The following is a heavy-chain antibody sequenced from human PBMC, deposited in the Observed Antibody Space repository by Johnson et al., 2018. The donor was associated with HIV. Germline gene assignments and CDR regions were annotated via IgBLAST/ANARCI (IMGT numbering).Heavy chain of an antibody. CDR3: VRGWVGATLRAFDI. CDR1: GCTF. CDR2: NYWNGAST. D-gene: IGHD1-26*01. Sequence: EVQLVESGGGLVQPGGSLRLSCAASGCTFSNYWNGASTDYADSVKGRFNISRDNAKNSLYLQINSLTTEDTALYYCVRGWVGATLRAFDIWGQGTMVTVSS. V-gene: IGHV3-20*04. J-gene: IGHJ3*02.